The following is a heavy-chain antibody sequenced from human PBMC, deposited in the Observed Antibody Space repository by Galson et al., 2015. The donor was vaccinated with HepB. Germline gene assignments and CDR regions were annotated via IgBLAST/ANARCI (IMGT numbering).Heavy chain of an antibody. Sequence: SLRLSCAASGFTFSTYDMWWARQAPGKGLEWVSVISGSGGTTYYADSVKGRFTISRDNSKNMMYMQMNSLRAEDTAVYYCAKAIPAPARYSFDCWGQGTLVTVSS. CDR2: ISGSGGTT. D-gene: IGHD2-2*02. V-gene: IGHV3-23*01. CDR1: GFTFSTYD. CDR3: AKAIPAPARYSFDC. J-gene: IGHJ4*02.